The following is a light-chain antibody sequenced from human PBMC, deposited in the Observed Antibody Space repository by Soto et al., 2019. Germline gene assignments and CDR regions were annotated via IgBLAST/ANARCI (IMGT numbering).Light chain of an antibody. CDR2: TTS. V-gene: IGKV3-15*01. CDR1: QTVGRN. CDR3: QQYNRWPRT. Sequence: EIVMTQSPATLSLSPGERITISCRASQTVGRNLAQYQQKPGQAPRLLLYTTSSRATGVPAKFSGSGSGTEFTLTIDRLQSEDFVRYYCQQYNRWPRTFGQGNRVDIK. J-gene: IGKJ1*01.